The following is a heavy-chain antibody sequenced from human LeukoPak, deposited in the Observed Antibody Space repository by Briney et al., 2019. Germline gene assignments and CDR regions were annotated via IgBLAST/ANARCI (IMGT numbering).Heavy chain of an antibody. CDR2: ISSSSSTI. Sequence: PGRSLRLSCAASGFTFSAYGMNWVRQAPGKGLEWVSYISSSSSTITYADSVRGRFTISRDSAKKSLYLLMNSLRAEDTAVYYCAREAPAFYIWGQGTMVTVSS. CDR3: AREAPAFYI. J-gene: IGHJ3*02. V-gene: IGHV3-48*01. CDR1: GFTFSAYG.